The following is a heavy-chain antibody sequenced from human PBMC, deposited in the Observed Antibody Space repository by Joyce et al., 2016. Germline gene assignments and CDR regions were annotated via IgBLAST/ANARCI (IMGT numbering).Heavy chain of an antibody. V-gene: IGHV1-18*04. Sequence: QAQLVQSDTEVKKPGASVKVSCKAFGYTFNTYGISWVRQAPGQGPEWTGWISANNGKTIYAQKFQGTVTMTTDTSTSTAYRELKSLTSDDTAVYYCARGCDGFGEFTGYYMDVWGKGTTVTVSS. CDR1: GYTFNTYG. CDR2: ISANNGKT. CDR3: ARGCDGFGEFTGYYMDV. D-gene: IGHD3-10*01. J-gene: IGHJ6*03.